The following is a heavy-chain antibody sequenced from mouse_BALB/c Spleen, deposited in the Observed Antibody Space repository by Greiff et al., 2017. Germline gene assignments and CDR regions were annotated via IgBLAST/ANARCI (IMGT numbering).Heavy chain of an antibody. CDR2: ISSGGSYT. V-gene: IGHV5-6*01. CDR1: GFTFSSYG. Sequence: EVQLVESGGDLVKPGGSLKLSCAASGFTFSSYGMSWVRQTPDKRLEWVATISSGGSYTYYPDSVKGRFTISRDNAKNTLYLQMSSLKSEDTAMYYCARRGMTTGFAYWGQGTLVTVSA. CDR3: ARRGMTTGFAY. J-gene: IGHJ3*01. D-gene: IGHD2-4*01.